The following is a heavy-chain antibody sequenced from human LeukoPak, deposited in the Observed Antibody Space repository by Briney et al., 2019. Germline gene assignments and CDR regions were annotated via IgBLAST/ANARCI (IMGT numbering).Heavy chain of an antibody. CDR2: ISGDGGST. D-gene: IGHD3-3*01. V-gene: IGHV3-43*02. J-gene: IGHJ4*02. CDR1: GFTFDDYA. CDR3: AKGTPLEWLSDY. Sequence: GGSLRLSCAASGFTFDDYAMHWVRQAPGKGLEWLSLISGDGGSTYYADSVKGRFAISGDNSKNSLYLQMNSLRTEDTALYYCAKGTPLEWLSDYWGQGTLVTVSS.